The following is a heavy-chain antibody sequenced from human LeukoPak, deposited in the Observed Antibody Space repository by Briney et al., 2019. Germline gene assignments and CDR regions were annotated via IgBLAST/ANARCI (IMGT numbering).Heavy chain of an antibody. CDR1: GYSISSGYY. CDR3: AIGDSRAWGPDY. V-gene: IGHV4-38-2*02. CDR2: IYYSGST. D-gene: IGHD3-16*01. J-gene: IGHJ4*02. Sequence: SETLSLTCTVSGYSISSGYYWGWIRQPPGKGLEWIGSIYYSGSTYYNPSLKSRVTISVDTSKNQFSLKLSSVTAADTAVYYCAIGDSRAWGPDYWGQGTLVTVSS.